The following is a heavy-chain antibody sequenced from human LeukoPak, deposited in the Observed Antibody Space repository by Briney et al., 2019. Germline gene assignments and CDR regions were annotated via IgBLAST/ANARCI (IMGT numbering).Heavy chain of an antibody. Sequence: GASVKVSCKASGYTFTSYGISWVRQAPGQGLEWMGWISAYNGNTNYAQKLQGRDTMTTDTSTSTAYMELRSLRSDDTAVYYCARLGSGYYFLSYSAGSAESAFDIWGQGTMVTVSS. V-gene: IGHV1-18*01. D-gene: IGHD3-22*01. CDR3: ARLGSGYYFLSYSAGSAESAFDI. J-gene: IGHJ3*02. CDR2: ISAYNGNT. CDR1: GYTFTSYG.